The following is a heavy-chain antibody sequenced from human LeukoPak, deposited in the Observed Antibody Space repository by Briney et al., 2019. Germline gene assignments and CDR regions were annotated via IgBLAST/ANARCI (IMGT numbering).Heavy chain of an antibody. CDR3: ARGDCTSTGCYSGFDY. V-gene: IGHV3-11*01. CDR2: ISSSGSTI. Sequence: GGSLRLSCAASGFTFSDYYMSWIRQAPGKGLEWVSYISSSGSTIYYADSVKGRFTISRDNAKNSLSLQMNSLRAEDTAVYFCARGDCTSTGCYSGFDYWGQGTLVTVSS. CDR1: GFTFSDYY. D-gene: IGHD2-2*02. J-gene: IGHJ4*02.